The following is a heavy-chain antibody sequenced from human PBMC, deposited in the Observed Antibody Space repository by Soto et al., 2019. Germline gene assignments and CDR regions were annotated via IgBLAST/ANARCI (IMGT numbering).Heavy chain of an antibody. CDR3: AHSKGRYGYFAY. CDR1: GFSLSTSGVG. D-gene: IGHD4-17*01. Sequence: QITLKESGPTLVKPTQTLTLTCTFSGFSLSTSGVGVGWIRQPPGKALEWLALICWDDDKRYSPSLKSRLTIPKETSKNQVVLTMTNMAPVDTATYYCAHSKGRYGYFAYWGKGTLVPVSS. CDR2: ICWDDDK. V-gene: IGHV2-5*02. J-gene: IGHJ4*02.